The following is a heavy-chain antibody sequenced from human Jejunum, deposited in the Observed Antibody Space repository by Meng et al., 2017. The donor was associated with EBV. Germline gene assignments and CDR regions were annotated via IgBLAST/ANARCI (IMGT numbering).Heavy chain of an antibody. J-gene: IGHJ4*02. D-gene: IGHD5-24*01. CDR1: GASISTDNW. V-gene: IGHV4-4*02. CDR2: IHHSGST. CDR3: ARDRGVEDY. Sequence: QLRLTESGPGLAKPSRTLSLTCALAGASISTDNWWSWVRQPPGKGLEYIGEIHHSGSTKYNPSLKSRVTISVDKSNNHFSLKLSSVTAADTAVYYCARDRGVEDYWGQGTLVTVSS.